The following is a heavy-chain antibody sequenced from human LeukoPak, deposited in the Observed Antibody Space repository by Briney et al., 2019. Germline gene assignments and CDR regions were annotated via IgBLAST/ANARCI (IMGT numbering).Heavy chain of an antibody. CDR3: ATDGRGSGWYGFDY. CDR1: GFTFSSYE. CDR2: ISSSGSTI. J-gene: IGHJ4*02. Sequence: PGGSLRLSCAASGFTFSSYEMNWVRQAPGKGLEWVSYISSSGSTIYYADSVKGRITISRDNARSSLYLQMNSLRAEDTAVYYCATDGRGSGWYGFDYWGQGTLVTVSS. D-gene: IGHD6-19*01. V-gene: IGHV3-48*03.